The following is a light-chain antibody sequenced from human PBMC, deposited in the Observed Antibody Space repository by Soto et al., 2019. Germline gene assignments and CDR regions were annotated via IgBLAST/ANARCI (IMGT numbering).Light chain of an antibody. V-gene: IGKV3-15*01. J-gene: IGKJ1*01. CDR1: QSISNN. CDR3: QQYGSSSWT. CDR2: GAS. Sequence: EIVMTQSPATLSVSPWERATLSCRASQSISNNLAWYQQKPGQAPRLLIYGASTRATGIPARFSGSGSGTEFTLTISSLQSEDFAVYYCQQYGSSSWTFGQGTKVDI.